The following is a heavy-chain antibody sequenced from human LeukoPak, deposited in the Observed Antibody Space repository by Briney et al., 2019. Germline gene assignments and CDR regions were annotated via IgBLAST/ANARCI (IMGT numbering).Heavy chain of an antibody. D-gene: IGHD6-13*01. CDR3: ASLRIAAAGTGWFDP. CDR2: IYYSGST. V-gene: IGHV4-59*08. CDR1: GGSINNYY. J-gene: IGHJ5*02. Sequence: PSETLSLTCTVSGGSINNYYWSWIRQPPGKGLEWIGYIYYSGSTNYNPSLKSRVTISVDTSKNQFSLKLSSVTAADTAVYYCASLRIAAAGTGWFDPWGQGTLVTVSS.